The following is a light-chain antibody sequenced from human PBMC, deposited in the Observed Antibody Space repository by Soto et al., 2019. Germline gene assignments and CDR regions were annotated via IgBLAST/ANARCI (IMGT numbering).Light chain of an antibody. CDR3: QQYNNWPRAT. CDR2: DAS. V-gene: IGKV1-33*01. Sequence: DFKMTQSPSSLSASVGDRVTITCQASQDISDYLNWYQQKPGRAPKLLIYDASRLESGVPSRFSGSGSGTEFNLTISSLQSEDFGVYYCQQYNNWPRATFGGGTKVDIK. J-gene: IGKJ4*01. CDR1: QDISDY.